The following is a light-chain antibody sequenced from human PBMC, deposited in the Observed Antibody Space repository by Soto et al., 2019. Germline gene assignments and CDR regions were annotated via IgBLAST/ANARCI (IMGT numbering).Light chain of an antibody. J-gene: IGKJ2*01. Sequence: DIQMTQSPSTLSASVCDRVTITCRASQSISDWLAWYQQIPGRAPKLLIYDASTLQSGVPSRFSGSGSGTEFILTISSLQPDDSATYYCQEYKSATFGQGTKLQIK. CDR3: QEYKSAT. CDR1: QSISDW. CDR2: DAS. V-gene: IGKV1-5*01.